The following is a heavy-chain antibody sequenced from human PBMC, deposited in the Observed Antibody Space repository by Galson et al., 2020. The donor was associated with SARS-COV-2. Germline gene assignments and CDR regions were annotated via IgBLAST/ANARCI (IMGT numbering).Heavy chain of an antibody. CDR3: AGKGPVLRPTALYWYFDL. Sequence: SETLSLTCTVSGDSITTYYWSWIRQSPEKGLEWIGYIYYSEGANYNPSLQSRVTISLDTSKNQFSLRLNSVTTADTAVYFCAGKGPVLRPTALYWYFDLWGRGSLVTVSS. V-gene: IGHV4-59*01. CDR2: IYYSEGA. J-gene: IGHJ2*01. CDR1: GDSITTYY. D-gene: IGHD2-21*02.